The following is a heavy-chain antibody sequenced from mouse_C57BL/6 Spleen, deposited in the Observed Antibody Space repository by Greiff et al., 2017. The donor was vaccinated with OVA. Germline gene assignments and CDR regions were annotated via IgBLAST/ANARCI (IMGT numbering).Heavy chain of an antibody. Sequence: QVQLQQSGPELVKPGASVKISCKASGYSFTSYYIHWVKQRPGQGLEWIGWIYPGSGNTKYNEKFTGKATLTADTSSSTAYMQLSSLTSEDSAFYFCARRWAYYSNGYAMDYWGQGTSVTVSS. CDR1: GYSFTSYY. CDR2: IYPGSGNT. D-gene: IGHD2-5*01. V-gene: IGHV1-66*01. CDR3: ARRWAYYSNGYAMDY. J-gene: IGHJ4*01.